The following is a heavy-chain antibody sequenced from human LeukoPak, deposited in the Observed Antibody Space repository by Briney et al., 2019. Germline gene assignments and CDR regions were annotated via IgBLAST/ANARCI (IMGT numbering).Heavy chain of an antibody. Sequence: ASVKVSCKASRYTFTGYGISRVRPTPGQGVEWMGWFSAYIGNTNYAQKPQGRVTRSTDTSTSTAYMELRSLRSDDTAVYYGARGGLAAAGKGGFDPWGQGTLVTVSS. CDR2: FSAYIGNT. J-gene: IGHJ5*02. V-gene: IGHV1-18*01. CDR3: ARGGLAAAGKGGFDP. D-gene: IGHD6-13*01. CDR1: RYTFTGYG.